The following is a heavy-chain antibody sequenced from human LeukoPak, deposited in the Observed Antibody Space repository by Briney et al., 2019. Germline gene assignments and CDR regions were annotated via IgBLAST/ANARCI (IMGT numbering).Heavy chain of an antibody. V-gene: IGHV4-30-4*01. D-gene: IGHD1-26*01. CDR3: AGSGGYYFDY. CDR1: GDSISSSDYY. CDR2: IYYSGST. J-gene: IGHJ4*02. Sequence: SETLSLTCTVSGDSISSSDYYWSWIRQPPGKGLEWIGYIYYSGSTSYNPSLKSRITISVDTSKNQFSLKLTSVTAADTAVYYCAGSGGYYFDYWGQGTLVTVSS.